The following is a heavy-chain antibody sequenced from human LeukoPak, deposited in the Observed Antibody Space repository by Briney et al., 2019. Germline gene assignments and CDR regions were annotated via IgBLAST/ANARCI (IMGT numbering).Heavy chain of an antibody. CDR1: GFTFSSYA. CDR2: ISGSGGST. CDR3: ARHSSRGQYYAFDF. V-gene: IGHV3-23*01. D-gene: IGHD3-3*01. Sequence: GGSLRLSCAASGFTFSSYAMSWVRQAPGKGLEWVSAISGSGGSTYYADSVKGRFTISRDNSKNTLYLQMNNLRFEDTAVYYCARHSSRGQYYAFDFWGQGALVTVSP. J-gene: IGHJ4*02.